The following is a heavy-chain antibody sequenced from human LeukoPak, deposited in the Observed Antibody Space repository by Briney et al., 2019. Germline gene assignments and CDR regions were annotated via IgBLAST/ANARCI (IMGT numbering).Heavy chain of an antibody. Sequence: PGRSLRLSCAASGFTFSNYGMHWVRQAPGKGLEWVAVIWYDGGNKYYADSVKGRFTISRDNSKNTLYLQMNSLRAEDTAVYYCASSLWFGELLFDIDYWGQGTLVTVSS. V-gene: IGHV3-33*01. CDR1: GFTFSNYG. CDR3: ASSLWFGELLFDIDY. D-gene: IGHD3-10*01. CDR2: IWYDGGNK. J-gene: IGHJ4*02.